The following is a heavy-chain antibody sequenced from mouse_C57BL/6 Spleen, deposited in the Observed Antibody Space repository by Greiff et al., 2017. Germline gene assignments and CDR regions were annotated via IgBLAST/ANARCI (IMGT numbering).Heavy chain of an antibody. V-gene: IGHV5-16*01. D-gene: IGHD3-2*02. CDR1: GFTFSDYY. CDR3: AREGSSGFDY. Sequence: EVMLVESEGGLVQPGSSMKLSCTASGFTFSDYYMAWVRQVPEKGLEWVANINYDGSSTYYLDSLKSRFLISRDNDKNFLYLQMSSLKSEDTATYYCAREGSSGFDYWGQGTTLTVSS. J-gene: IGHJ2*01. CDR2: INYDGSST.